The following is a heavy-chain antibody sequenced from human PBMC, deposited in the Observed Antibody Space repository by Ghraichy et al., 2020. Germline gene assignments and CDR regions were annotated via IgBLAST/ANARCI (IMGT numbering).Heavy chain of an antibody. D-gene: IGHD1-7*01. CDR3: AKDKEITGTVRYYYYYGMDV. V-gene: IGHV3-43*02. CDR2: ISGDGGST. Sequence: GGSLRLSCAASGFTFDDYAMHWVRQAPGKGLEWVSLISGDGGSTYYADSVKGRFTISRDNSKNSLYLQMNSLRTEDTALYYCAKDKEITGTVRYYYYYGMDVCGKGTTVTVSS. CDR1: GFTFDDYA. J-gene: IGHJ6*04.